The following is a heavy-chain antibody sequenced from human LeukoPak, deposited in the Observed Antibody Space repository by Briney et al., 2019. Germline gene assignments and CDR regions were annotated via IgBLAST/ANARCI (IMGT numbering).Heavy chain of an antibody. CDR1: GGSVSSGSYY. D-gene: IGHD6-6*01. V-gene: IGHV4-61*01. CDR3: ASEYSSSWGDYYYGMDV. CDR2: IYYSGST. J-gene: IGHJ6*02. Sequence: SETLSLTCTVSGGSVSSGSYYWSWIRQPPGKGLEWIGYIYYSGSTNYNPSLKSRVIISVDTSKNQFSLKLSSVTAADTAVYYCASEYSSSWGDYYYGMDVWGQGTTVTVSS.